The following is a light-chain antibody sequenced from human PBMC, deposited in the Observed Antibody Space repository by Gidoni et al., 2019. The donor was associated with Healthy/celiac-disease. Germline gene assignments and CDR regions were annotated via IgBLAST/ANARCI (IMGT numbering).Light chain of an antibody. CDR2: SNN. CDR1: SPNIGSNT. J-gene: IGLJ3*02. V-gene: IGLV1-44*01. CDR3: AAWDDSLNGWV. Sequence: QSVLTQPPSASGPPGQRVTTPCSGSSPNIGSNTVNWYQQLPGTAPKLLIYSNNQRPSGVPDRFSGSKSGTSASLAISGLQSEDEADYYCAAWDDSLNGWVFGGGTKLTVL.